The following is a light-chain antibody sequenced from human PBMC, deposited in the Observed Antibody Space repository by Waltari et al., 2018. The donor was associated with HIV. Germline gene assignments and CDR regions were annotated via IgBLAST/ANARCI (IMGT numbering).Light chain of an antibody. CDR1: TSNIGSNT. CDR2: GKK. CDR3: ASWDDSLNGPV. J-gene: IGLJ2*01. Sequence: QSVLTQPPSASGTPEQRVTISCSGTTSNIGSNTVSWVQQFPGTAPKVLIYGKKRRPSRVPDRFSGAKSGTSASLAISGLQSEDEADYYCASWDDSLNGPVFGGGTKLTVV. V-gene: IGLV1-44*01.